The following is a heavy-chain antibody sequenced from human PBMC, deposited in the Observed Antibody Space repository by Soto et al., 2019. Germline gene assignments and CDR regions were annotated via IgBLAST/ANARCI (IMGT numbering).Heavy chain of an antibody. CDR2: ISATGGGT. Sequence: GGSLRLSCAAPGFKFSNYAMSWVRQAPGKGLEWVSLISATGGGTYYADSVKGRFTISRDNSHNTLYLQVHSLTAEDTAVYYCANWKVAAFDYWGQGTLVTVSS. J-gene: IGHJ4*02. D-gene: IGHD2-15*01. CDR1: GFKFSNYA. V-gene: IGHV3-23*01. CDR3: ANWKVAAFDY.